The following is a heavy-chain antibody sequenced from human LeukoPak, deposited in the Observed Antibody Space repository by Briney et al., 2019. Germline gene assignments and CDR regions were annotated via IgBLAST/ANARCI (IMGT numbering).Heavy chain of an antibody. V-gene: IGHV5-51*01. CDR1: GYSFTSYW. CDR2: IYPDDSDT. CDR3: ARQVSSSGWFDH. Sequence: GESLKISCKASGYSFTSYWIGWVRQMPGKGPGWMGIIYPDDSDTRYSPSFQGQVTISADKSISTAYMQWSSLKASDTAMYYCARQVSSSGWFDHWGQGTLVTVSS. D-gene: IGHD6-6*01. J-gene: IGHJ5*02.